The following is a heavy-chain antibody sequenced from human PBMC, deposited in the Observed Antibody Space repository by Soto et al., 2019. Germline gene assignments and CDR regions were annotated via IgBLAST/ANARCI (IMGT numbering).Heavy chain of an antibody. CDR1: GYTFTSYG. D-gene: IGHD6-19*01. V-gene: IGHV1-18*01. CDR3: ARELAINTQWLVLYDY. J-gene: IGHJ4*02. CDR2: ISAYNGNT. Sequence: QVQLVQSGAEVKKPGASVKVSCKASGYTFTSYGISWVRQAPGQGLEWMGWISAYNGNTNYAQKLQDRVTMTTDTSTSTAYMELRSLRSDDTAVYYCARELAINTQWLVLYDYWGQGTLVTVSS.